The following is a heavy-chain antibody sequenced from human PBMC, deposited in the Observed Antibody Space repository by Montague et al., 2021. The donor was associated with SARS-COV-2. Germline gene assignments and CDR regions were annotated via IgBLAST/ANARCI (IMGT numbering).Heavy chain of an antibody. V-gene: IGHV3-21*01. CDR3: ARDLNDYVWGSYRYFDY. CDR1: GFTFSSYS. CDR2: ISSSSSYI. Sequence: SLRLSCAASGFTFSSYSMNWVRQAPGKGLKWVSSISSSSSYIYYADSVKSRFTISRDNAKNSLYLQMNSLRAEDTAVYYCARDLNDYVWGSYRYFDYWGQGTLVTVSS. J-gene: IGHJ4*02. D-gene: IGHD3-16*02.